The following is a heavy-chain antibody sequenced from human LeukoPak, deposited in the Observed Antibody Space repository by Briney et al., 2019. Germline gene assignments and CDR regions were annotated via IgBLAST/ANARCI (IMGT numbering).Heavy chain of an antibody. J-gene: IGHJ6*02. V-gene: IGHV3-33*01. CDR1: GFTFSSYG. D-gene: IGHD5-24*01. Sequence: GGSLRLSCAASGFTFSSYGMHWVRQAPGKGLEWVAVIWYDGSNKYYVDSVKGRFTISRDNSKNTLYLQMNSLRAEDTAVYYCARVLQFYYYGMDVWGQGTTVTVSS. CDR2: IWYDGSNK. CDR3: ARVLQFYYYGMDV.